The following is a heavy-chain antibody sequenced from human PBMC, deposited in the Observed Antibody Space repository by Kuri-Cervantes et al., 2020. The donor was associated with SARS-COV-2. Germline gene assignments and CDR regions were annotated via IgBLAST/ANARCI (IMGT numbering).Heavy chain of an antibody. CDR3: ARGEAARGLMVVFKWRGAGPLHF. CDR2: INPNSGGT. CDR1: GYTFTGYY. Sequence: ALVKVSCKASGYTFTGYYMHWVRQAPGQGLEWMGWINPNSGGTNYAQKFQGWVTMTRDTSLTTAYMELTRLTSDDSAVYFCARGEAARGLMVVFKWRGAGPLHFWGQGTLVTVSS. D-gene: IGHD3-10*01. J-gene: IGHJ4*02. V-gene: IGHV1-2*04.